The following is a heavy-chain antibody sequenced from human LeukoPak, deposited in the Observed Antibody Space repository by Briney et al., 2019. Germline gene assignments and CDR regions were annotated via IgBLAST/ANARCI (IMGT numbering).Heavy chain of an antibody. J-gene: IGHJ4*02. CDR1: GFTFSSYW. V-gene: IGHV3-7*03. Sequence: PGGSLRLSCAASGFTFSSYWMSWVRQAPGKGLEWVANIKQDGSEKYYVDSVKGRFTISRDNSKNTLYLQMNSLRAEDTAVYYCAKDLRIQLWLGYFDYWGQGTLVTVSS. CDR3: AKDLRIQLWLGYFDY. D-gene: IGHD5-18*01. CDR2: IKQDGSEK.